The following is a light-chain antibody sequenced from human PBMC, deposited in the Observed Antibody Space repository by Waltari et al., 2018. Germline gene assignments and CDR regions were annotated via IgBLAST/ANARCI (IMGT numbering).Light chain of an antibody. Sequence: EIVLTQSPGTLSLSPGERATLSCRASQSVGKYLVWYQQNPGQAPRLLIYDASIRATGIPDRFSGSGSGTDFSLTISRLEPEDSAVYYCQKYVNLPATFGQGTKVEI. CDR3: QKYVNLPAT. CDR1: QSVGKY. CDR2: DAS. J-gene: IGKJ1*01. V-gene: IGKV3-20*01.